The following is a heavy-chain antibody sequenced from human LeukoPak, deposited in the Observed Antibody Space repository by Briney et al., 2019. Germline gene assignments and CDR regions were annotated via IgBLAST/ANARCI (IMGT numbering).Heavy chain of an antibody. Sequence: GGSLRLSCAASGFTFSNYAMRWVRQAPEKGLEWVSAISGSGGSTSYADSVKGRFTISRDNSKNTLYLQMNSLRADDTAVYYCAKPHISGWFYFDSWGQGTLVTVSS. CDR1: GFTFSNYA. CDR2: ISGSGGST. J-gene: IGHJ4*02. CDR3: AKPHISGWFYFDS. D-gene: IGHD6-19*01. V-gene: IGHV3-23*01.